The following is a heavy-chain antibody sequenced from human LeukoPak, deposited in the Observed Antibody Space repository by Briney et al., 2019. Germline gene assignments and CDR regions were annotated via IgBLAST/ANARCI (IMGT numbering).Heavy chain of an antibody. V-gene: IGHV3-74*01. Sequence: GGSLRLSCAASGFTFSSYWMHWVRQAPGKGLVWVSRINSDGSSTSYADSVKGRFTISRDNAKNTLYLQMNSLRAEDTAVYYCAREYFYDSSGYRPNDAFDIWGQGTMVTVSS. CDR1: GFTFSSYW. D-gene: IGHD3-22*01. J-gene: IGHJ3*02. CDR3: AREYFYDSSGYRPNDAFDI. CDR2: INSDGSST.